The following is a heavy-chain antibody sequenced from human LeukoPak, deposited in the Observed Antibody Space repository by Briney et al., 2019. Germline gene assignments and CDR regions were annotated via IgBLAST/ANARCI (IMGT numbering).Heavy chain of an antibody. D-gene: IGHD3-3*01. CDR3: ARERWSLYSNDYYYYGLDV. J-gene: IGHJ6*02. CDR1: GFIFSNYY. CDR2: IKQDGSEK. Sequence: PGGSLRLSCAASGFIFSNYYMNWVRQAPGKGLEWVAHIKQDGSEKNYVDSVKGRFTISRDNAKNSLYLQMNSLRAEDTAVYYRARERWSLYSNDYYYYGLDVWGQGTTVTVSS. V-gene: IGHV3-7*01.